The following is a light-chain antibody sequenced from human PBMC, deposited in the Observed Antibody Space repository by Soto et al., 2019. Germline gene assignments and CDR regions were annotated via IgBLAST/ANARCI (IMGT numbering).Light chain of an antibody. Sequence: DIQLTQSPSFLSASVGDRVTITCRASQGISSYLAWYQQKPGKAPKLLIYAASTLQSGVPSRFSGSGSGTEFNLTLSSLQPEDFATYYCQQLNSYPFFGPGTKVD. J-gene: IGKJ3*01. CDR2: AAS. CDR1: QGISSY. V-gene: IGKV1-9*01. CDR3: QQLNSYPF.